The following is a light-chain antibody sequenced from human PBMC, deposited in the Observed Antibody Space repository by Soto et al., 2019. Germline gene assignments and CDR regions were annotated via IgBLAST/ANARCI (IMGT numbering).Light chain of an antibody. CDR1: SSDVGGYNY. CDR3: SSYTSGSTVV. V-gene: IGLV2-14*01. Sequence: QSALTQPASVSGSPGQSITISCTGTSSDVGGYNYVSWYQQHPGKAPKLMIYEVSKRPSGVSNRFSGSKSGNTASLTISGLQAEDEGDYYCSSYTSGSTVVFGGGTKLTVL. J-gene: IGLJ2*01. CDR2: EVS.